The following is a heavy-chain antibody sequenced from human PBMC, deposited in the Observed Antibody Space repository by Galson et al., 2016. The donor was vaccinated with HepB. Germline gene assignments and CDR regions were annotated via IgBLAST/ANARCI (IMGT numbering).Heavy chain of an antibody. CDR3: ARDLYGGNVR. CDR2: IYYSGST. D-gene: IGHD4-23*01. J-gene: IGHJ4*02. CDR1: GGSISSYY. Sequence: ETLSLTCTVSGGSISSYYWSWTRQPPGKGLEWIGYIYYSGSTNYNPSLKSRVTISVDTSKNQFFLELSSVTAADTAVYYCARDLYGGNVRWGQGTLVTVSS. V-gene: IGHV4-59*01.